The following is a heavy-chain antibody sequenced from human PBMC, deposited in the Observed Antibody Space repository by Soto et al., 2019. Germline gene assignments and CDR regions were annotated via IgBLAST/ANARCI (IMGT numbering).Heavy chain of an antibody. D-gene: IGHD3-10*01. J-gene: IGHJ5*02. V-gene: IGHV1-69*01. Sequence: QVQLVQSGAEVKKPGSSVKVSCKASGGTFSSYAISWVRQAPGQGLEWMGGLLPIFGTANYAQKFKGRVTITADESTSTAYMELSSLRSEDTAVYYCARKGGSAGSGSYFANWFDPWGQGPLVTVSS. CDR2: LLPIFGTA. CDR3: ARKGGSAGSGSYFANWFDP. CDR1: GGTFSSYA.